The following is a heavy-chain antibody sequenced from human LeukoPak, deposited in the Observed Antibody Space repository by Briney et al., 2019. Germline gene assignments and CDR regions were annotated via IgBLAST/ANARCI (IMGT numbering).Heavy chain of an antibody. J-gene: IGHJ4*02. D-gene: IGHD5-12*01. Sequence: GGSLRLSCAASGFVFSSYAMSWVRQAPGKGLEWVSTLSDTGGKTYYADSVKGRFTISRDNSKNTLYLQMNSLRAEDTAVYYCAKVGLRLGGDYWGQGTLVTVSS. CDR2: LSDTGGKT. V-gene: IGHV3-23*01. CDR3: AKVGLRLGGDY. CDR1: GFVFSSYA.